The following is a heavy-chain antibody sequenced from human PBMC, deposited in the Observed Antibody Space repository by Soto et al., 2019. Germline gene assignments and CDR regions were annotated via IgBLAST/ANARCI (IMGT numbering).Heavy chain of an antibody. Sequence: GGSLRLSCAVPGFTFSSYVMSWVRQAPGKGLEWVSAISGSGGSTYYADSVKGRFTLSRDNSKNTLYLQMNSLRADDTAVYYCAKVGYYDSSGHNWFDPWGQGTLVTVSS. V-gene: IGHV3-23*01. D-gene: IGHD3-22*01. J-gene: IGHJ5*02. CDR2: ISGSGGST. CDR1: GFTFSSYV. CDR3: AKVGYYDSSGHNWFDP.